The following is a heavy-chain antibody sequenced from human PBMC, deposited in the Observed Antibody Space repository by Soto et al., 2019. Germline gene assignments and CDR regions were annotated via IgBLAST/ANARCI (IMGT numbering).Heavy chain of an antibody. J-gene: IGHJ4*02. Sequence: ASVKVSCKASGYTFTSYGISWVRQAPGQGLEWMGWISAYNGNTNYAQKLQGRVTMTTDTSTSTAYMELRSLRSDDTAVYYCARDREVRSGYYREYYLDYWGQGTLV. D-gene: IGHD3-22*01. CDR1: GYTFTSYG. CDR2: ISAYNGNT. V-gene: IGHV1-18*01. CDR3: ARDREVRSGYYREYYLDY.